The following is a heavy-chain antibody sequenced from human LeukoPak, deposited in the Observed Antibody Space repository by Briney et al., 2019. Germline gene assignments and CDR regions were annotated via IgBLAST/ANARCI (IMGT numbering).Heavy chain of an antibody. J-gene: IGHJ5*02. V-gene: IGHV4-30-4*01. CDR2: IYYSGST. Sequence: PSQTLSLTCTVSGGSISSGDYYWSWIRQPPGKGLEWLGFIYYSGSTYYNPSLKSRITISVDTSKNQFSLKLSSVTAADTAVYYCARLPYYYDSSGYPPWGQGTLVTVSS. CDR1: GGSISSGDYY. CDR3: ARLPYYYDSSGYPP. D-gene: IGHD3-22*01.